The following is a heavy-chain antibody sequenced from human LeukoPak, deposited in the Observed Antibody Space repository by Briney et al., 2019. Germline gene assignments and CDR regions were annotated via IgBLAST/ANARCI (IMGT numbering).Heavy chain of an antibody. CDR2: INHSGST. J-gene: IGHJ3*02. Sequence: SETLSLTCAVYGGSFSGYYWSWIRQPPGKGLEWIGEINHSGSTNYNPPLKSRVTISVDTSKNQFSLKLSSVTAADTAVYYCARRPRITMVRGRTAFDIWGQGTMVTVSS. D-gene: IGHD3-10*01. V-gene: IGHV4-34*01. CDR3: ARRPRITMVRGRTAFDI. CDR1: GGSFSGYY.